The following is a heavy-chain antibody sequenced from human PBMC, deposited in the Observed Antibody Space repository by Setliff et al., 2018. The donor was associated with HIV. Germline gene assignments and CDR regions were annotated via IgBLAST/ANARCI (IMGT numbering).Heavy chain of an antibody. CDR3: ARRQTSGKALDI. CDR2: IYPGDSDS. Sequence: GESLKISCHLSGYSFVDFWIGWVRQMPGKGLEWVGFIYPGDSDSRYSPSFRGQVTISADKSTTTAYLDWASLRASDTAMYYCARRQTSGKALDIWGQGTMVTVSS. CDR1: GYSFVDFW. V-gene: IGHV5-51*01. J-gene: IGHJ3*02.